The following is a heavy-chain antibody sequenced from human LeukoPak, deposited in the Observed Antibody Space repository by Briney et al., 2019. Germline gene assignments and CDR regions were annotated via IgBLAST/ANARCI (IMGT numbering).Heavy chain of an antibody. CDR1: GFTFSSYG. CDR2: ISYDGSNK. Sequence: GRSLRLSCAASGFTFSSYGMHWVRQAPGKGLEWVAVISYDGSNKYYADSVKGRFTISRDNSKNTLHLQMNSLRAEDTAVYYCATDILTGYYITDIDYWGQGTLVTVSS. J-gene: IGHJ4*02. CDR3: ATDILTGYYITDIDY. V-gene: IGHV3-30*03. D-gene: IGHD3-9*01.